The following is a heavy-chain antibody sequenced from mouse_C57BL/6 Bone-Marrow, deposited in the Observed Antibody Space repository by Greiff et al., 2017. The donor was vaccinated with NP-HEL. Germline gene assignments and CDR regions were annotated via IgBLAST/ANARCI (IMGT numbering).Heavy chain of an antibody. V-gene: IGHV1-59*01. CDR2: IDPSDSYT. D-gene: IGHD1-1*01. CDR1: GYTFTSYW. Sequence: QVQLQQPGAELVRPGTSVKLSCKASGYTFTSYWMHWVKQRPGQGLEWIGVIDPSDSYTNYNQKFKGKATLTVDTSSSTAYMQLSSLTSEDSAVYYCARKDDYYGSTFAYWGQGTLVTVSA. J-gene: IGHJ3*01. CDR3: ARKDDYYGSTFAY.